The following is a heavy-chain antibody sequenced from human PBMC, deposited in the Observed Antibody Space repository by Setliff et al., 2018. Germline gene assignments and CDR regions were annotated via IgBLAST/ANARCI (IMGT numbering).Heavy chain of an antibody. D-gene: IGHD5-12*01. J-gene: IGHJ5*02. CDR3: ARAGGGYNT. Sequence: SETLSLTCTRRVSGGSISSSSYYWGWIRQPPGKGLEWIGSIYYSGSTYYNPSLKSRVTISVDTSKNQFSLKLSSVTAADTAVYYCARAGGGYNTWGQGTLVTVSS. CDR1: GGSISSSSYY. CDR2: IYYSGST. V-gene: IGHV4-39*01.